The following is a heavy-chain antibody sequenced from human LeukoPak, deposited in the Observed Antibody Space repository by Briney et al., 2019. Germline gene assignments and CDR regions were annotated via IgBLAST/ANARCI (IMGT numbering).Heavy chain of an antibody. D-gene: IGHD2-8*02. CDR3: AMRPYASGTGGTPTYFFDY. Sequence: PGGSLRLSCTASGFTLRNYYMSWIRQAPGMGPEWISLISSSGRTTYYADSVKGQFTISRDNAKSSLYLQMDSLRPEDTAVYFCAMRPYASGTGGTPTYFFDYWGQGALVTVSS. J-gene: IGHJ4*02. CDR2: ISSSGRTT. V-gene: IGHV3-11*01. CDR1: GFTLRNYY.